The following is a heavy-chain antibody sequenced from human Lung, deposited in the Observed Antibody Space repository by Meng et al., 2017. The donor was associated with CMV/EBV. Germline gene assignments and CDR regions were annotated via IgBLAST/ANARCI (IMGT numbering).Heavy chain of an antibody. CDR3: ASFPPPGKQWLVTDY. CDR1: GGSISSSNS. J-gene: IGHJ4*02. D-gene: IGHD6-19*01. Sequence: ESGAGLAKPSGTLSLPSGVSGGSISSSNSGEWVRQPPGKGLGWIGEIYHSGSTNFNPSLKSRVTISVDKSKNQFSLKLSSVTAADTAVYYCASFPPPGKQWLVTDYWGQGTLVTVSS. CDR2: IYHSGST. V-gene: IGHV4-4*02.